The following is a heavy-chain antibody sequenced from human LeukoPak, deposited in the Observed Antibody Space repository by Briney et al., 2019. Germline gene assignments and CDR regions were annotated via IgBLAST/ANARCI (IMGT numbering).Heavy chain of an antibody. J-gene: IGHJ4*02. CDR1: GASFSDYV. CDR2: INHSGST. CDR3: ARGIDAYKGGNY. V-gene: IGHV4-34*01. D-gene: IGHD5-24*01. Sequence: SETLSLTCAVYGASFSDYVWSWIRQAPGRGLEWIGEINHSGSTNCNPSLKSRVTISVDTSKNQFSLKLSSVTAADTAVYYCARGIDAYKGGNYWGQGTLVTVSS.